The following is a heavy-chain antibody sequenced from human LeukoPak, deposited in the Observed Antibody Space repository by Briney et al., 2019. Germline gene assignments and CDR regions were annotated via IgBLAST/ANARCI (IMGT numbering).Heavy chain of an antibody. J-gene: IGHJ3*02. D-gene: IGHD2-2*01. CDR2: IYSGGST. V-gene: IGHV3-53*01. CDR3: ASLLVVPAAPSGAFDI. Sequence: GGSLRLSCAASGFTVSSNYMSWVRQAPGKGLEWVSVIYSGGSTYYADSVKGRFTISRDNSKNTLYLQMNSLRAEDTAVYYCASLLVVPAAPSGAFDIWGQGTMVTVSS. CDR1: GFTVSSNY.